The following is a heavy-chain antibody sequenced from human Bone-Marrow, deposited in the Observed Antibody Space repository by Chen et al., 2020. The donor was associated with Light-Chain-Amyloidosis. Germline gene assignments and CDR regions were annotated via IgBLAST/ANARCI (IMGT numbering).Heavy chain of an antibody. CDR3: ARPHSGDYGDSVGDWYFDL. D-gene: IGHD4-17*01. CDR2: IYYSGST. CDR1: GGSISSSSYY. J-gene: IGHJ2*01. V-gene: IGHV4-39*01. Sequence: QLQLQESGPGLVKPSETLSLTCTVSGGSISSSSYYWGWIRQPPGKGLEWIGSIYYSGSTYYNPSLKSRVTISVDTSKNQFSLKLSSVTAADTAVYYCARPHSGDYGDSVGDWYFDLWGRGTLVTVSS.